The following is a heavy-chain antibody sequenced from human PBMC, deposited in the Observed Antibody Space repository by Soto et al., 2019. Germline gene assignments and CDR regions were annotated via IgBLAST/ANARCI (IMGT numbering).Heavy chain of an antibody. D-gene: IGHD6-19*01. CDR1: GGSFSGYL. CDR3: ARDSLGIAVLGTGRSKNNWFDP. V-gene: IGHV4-34*01. CDR2: IKHSGST. Sequence: SLACAIYGGSFSGYLWSCLRKTPGKGLEWIGEIKHSGSTNYNPSLKSRVTISIDTSKNQFSLKLSSVTAADTAIYYCARDSLGIAVLGTGRSKNNWFDPWGQGTLVTVPS. J-gene: IGHJ5*02.